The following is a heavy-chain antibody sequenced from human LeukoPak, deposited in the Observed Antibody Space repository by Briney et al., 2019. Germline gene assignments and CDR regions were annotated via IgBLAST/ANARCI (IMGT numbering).Heavy chain of an antibody. CDR2: IHYSGST. CDR1: GGSISTTNYY. J-gene: IGHJ4*02. Sequence: SETLSLTCNVSGGSISTTNYYWGWIRQPPGKGLEWLGNIHYSGSTYYNPSLQSRVTLSVDTSKNQFSLKLTSVTAADTAVYYCARVDTYYYDSSGYPSYFDYWGQGTLVTVSS. CDR3: ARVDTYYYDSSGYPSYFDY. D-gene: IGHD3-22*01. V-gene: IGHV4-39*07.